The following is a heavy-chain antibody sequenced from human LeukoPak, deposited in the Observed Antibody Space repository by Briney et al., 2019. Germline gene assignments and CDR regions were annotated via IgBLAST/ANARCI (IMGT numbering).Heavy chain of an antibody. Sequence: ASVKVSCKASGYTFTSYGISWVRQAPGQGLEWMGWISAYNGNTNYAQKLQGRVTMTTDTSTSTAYMELRSLRSDDTAVYYCARAAYCSSTSCYGWFDPWGQGTLVTVSS. J-gene: IGHJ5*02. V-gene: IGHV1-18*01. CDR1: GYTFTSYG. CDR3: ARAAYCSSTSCYGWFDP. D-gene: IGHD2-2*01. CDR2: ISAYNGNT.